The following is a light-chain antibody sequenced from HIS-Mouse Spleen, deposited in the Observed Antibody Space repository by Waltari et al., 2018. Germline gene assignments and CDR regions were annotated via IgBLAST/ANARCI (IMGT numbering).Light chain of an antibody. J-gene: IGLJ3*02. CDR1: SSNIGSNT. CDR2: SNN. Sequence: QSVLTQPPSASGTPGQRVTISCSGSSSNIGSNTVNWYQQHPGTAPKLLIYSNNRRPSGVPDRFSGSKSGTSASLAISGLQSEDEADYYCAAWDDSLNGWVFGGGTKLTVL. V-gene: IGLV1-44*01. CDR3: AAWDDSLNGWV.